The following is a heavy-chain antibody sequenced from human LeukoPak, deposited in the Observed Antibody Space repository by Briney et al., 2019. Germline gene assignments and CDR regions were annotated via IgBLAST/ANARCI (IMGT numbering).Heavy chain of an antibody. D-gene: IGHD1-26*01. J-gene: IGHJ5*02. CDR2: FDPEDGET. CDR1: GYTFTSYY. CDR3: AARWWDGSYLARKTFDP. Sequence: ASVKVSCKASGYTFTSYYMHWVRQAPGKGLEWMGGFDPEDGETIYAQKFQGRVTMTEDTSADTAYMELSSLRSEDTAVYYCAARWWDGSYLARKTFDPWGQGTLVTVSS. V-gene: IGHV1-24*01.